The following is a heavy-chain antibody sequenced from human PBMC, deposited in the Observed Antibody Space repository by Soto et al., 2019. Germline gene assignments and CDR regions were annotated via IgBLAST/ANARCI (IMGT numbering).Heavy chain of an antibody. CDR2: INTDNGNA. D-gene: IGHD5-12*01. J-gene: IGHJ4*02. CDR1: GYTFTSHA. CDR3: ARGEDLSCYDYFDY. V-gene: IGHV1-3*04. Sequence: VQLVQSGTEVKKPGALVKVSCKTSGYTFTSHAMHWVRQAPGQRLEWMGWINTDNGNAKYSQKFQGRVTITRDTAASTAYMDLTSLTAEDTAVNYCARGEDLSCYDYFDYCGQGTLFT.